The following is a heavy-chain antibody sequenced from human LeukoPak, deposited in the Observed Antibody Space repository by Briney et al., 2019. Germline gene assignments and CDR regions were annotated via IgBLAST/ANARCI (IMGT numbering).Heavy chain of an antibody. V-gene: IGHV3-74*01. Sequence: GGSLRLSCAASGFTFSSYWMHWVRRAPGKGLVWVSRINSDGSSTSYADSVKGRFTISRDNAKNTLYLQMNILRAEDTAVYYCAREGRSGWMGNWFDPWGQGTLVTVSS. CDR2: INSDGSST. D-gene: IGHD6-19*01. J-gene: IGHJ5*02. CDR1: GFTFSSYW. CDR3: AREGRSGWMGNWFDP.